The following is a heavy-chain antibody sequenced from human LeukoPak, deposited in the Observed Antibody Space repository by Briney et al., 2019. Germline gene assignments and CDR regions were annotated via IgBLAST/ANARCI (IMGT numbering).Heavy chain of an antibody. CDR3: ARDGAARGVRGVIIDWLGYMDV. Sequence: PGGSLRLSCAASGFTFSSYEMNWVRQAPGKGLEWVSYISSSGSTIYYADSVKGRFTISRDNAKNSLYLQMNSLRAEDTAVYYCARDGAARGVRGVIIDWLGYMDVWGKGTTVTVSS. CDR1: GFTFSSYE. V-gene: IGHV3-48*03. J-gene: IGHJ6*03. CDR2: ISSSGSTI. D-gene: IGHD3-10*01.